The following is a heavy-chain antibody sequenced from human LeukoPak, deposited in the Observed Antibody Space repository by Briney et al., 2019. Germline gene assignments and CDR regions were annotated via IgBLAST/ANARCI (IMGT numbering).Heavy chain of an antibody. CDR3: AKVQPWYSGSRDAFDI. J-gene: IGHJ3*02. Sequence: GGSLRLSCAASGFTFSSYAMSWVRQAPGKGLEWVSAISGSGGSTYYADSVKGRFTISRDNSKNTLYLQMNSLRAEDTAVYYCAKVQPWYSGSRDAFDIWGQGTMVTVSS. V-gene: IGHV3-23*01. D-gene: IGHD1-26*01. CDR2: ISGSGGST. CDR1: GFTFSSYA.